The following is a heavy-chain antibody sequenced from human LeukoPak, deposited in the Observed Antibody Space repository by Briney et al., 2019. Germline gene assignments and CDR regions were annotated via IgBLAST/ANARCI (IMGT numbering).Heavy chain of an antibody. V-gene: IGHV1-69*04. Sequence: ASVKVSCKASGYTFTSYYMHWVRQAPGQGLEWMGRIIPILGIANYAQKFQGRVTITADKSTSTAYMELSSLRSEDTAVYYCARERSSGFPYYFDYWGQGTLVTVSS. CDR3: ARERSSGFPYYFDY. CDR1: GYTFTSYY. CDR2: IIPILGIA. J-gene: IGHJ4*02. D-gene: IGHD3-22*01.